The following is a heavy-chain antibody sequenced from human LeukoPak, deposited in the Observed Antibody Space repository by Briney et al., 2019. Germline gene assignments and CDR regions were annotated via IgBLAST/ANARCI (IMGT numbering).Heavy chain of an antibody. Sequence: GESLKISCKGSGYIFTSYWIGWVRQMPGKGLEWMGIIYPGDSDTRYSPSFQGQVPISADKSISTAYLQWSSLKASDTAMYYCARHQDFTMPDYWGQGTLVTVSS. D-gene: IGHD3-10*01. CDR2: IYPGDSDT. CDR3: ARHQDFTMPDY. J-gene: IGHJ4*02. V-gene: IGHV5-51*01. CDR1: GYIFTSYW.